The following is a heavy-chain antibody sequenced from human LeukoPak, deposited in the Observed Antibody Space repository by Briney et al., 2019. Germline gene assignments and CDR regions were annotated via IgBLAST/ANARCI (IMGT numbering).Heavy chain of an antibody. V-gene: IGHV4-59*01. CDR3: ARAGGWYFDL. D-gene: IGHD3-16*01. Sequence: PSETLSLTCTVSGGSISSYYWSWIRQPPGKGLGWIGYIYYSGSTNYNPSLKSRVTISVDTSKNQFSLKLSSVTAADTAVYYCARAGGWYFDLWGRGTLVTVSS. J-gene: IGHJ2*01. CDR2: IYYSGST. CDR1: GGSISSYY.